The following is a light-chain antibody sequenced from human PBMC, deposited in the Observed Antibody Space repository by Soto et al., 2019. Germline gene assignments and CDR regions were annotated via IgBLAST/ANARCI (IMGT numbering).Light chain of an antibody. V-gene: IGKV3-20*01. CDR2: GAF. CDR1: QSVSSSY. J-gene: IGKJ3*01. CDR3: QQYGSSPRFN. Sequence: EIVLTQSPGTLSLSPGERATLSCRASQSVSSSYLAWSQQKPGQAPRLLIYGAFRRATGIPDRFSGSGSGTDFTRTISRLEPEDFAVYYCQQYGSSPRFNFGPGTKVDIK.